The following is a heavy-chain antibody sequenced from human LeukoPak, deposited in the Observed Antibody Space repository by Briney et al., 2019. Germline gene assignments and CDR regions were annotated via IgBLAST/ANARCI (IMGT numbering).Heavy chain of an antibody. V-gene: IGHV3-21*01. CDR1: GFTFSSYS. J-gene: IGHJ3*02. CDR3: ARPYCGGDCYNAFDI. D-gene: IGHD2-21*02. CDR2: ISSSNSYI. Sequence: GGSLRLSCAASGFTFSSYSMNWVRQAPGKGLEWVSSISSSNSYIYYADSVKGRFTISRDNAKNSLYLQMNSLRAEDTAVYYCARPYCGGDCYNAFDIWGQGTMVTVSS.